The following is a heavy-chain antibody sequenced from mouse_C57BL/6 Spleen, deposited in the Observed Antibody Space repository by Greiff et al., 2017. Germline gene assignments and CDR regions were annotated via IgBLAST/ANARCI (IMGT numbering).Heavy chain of an antibody. D-gene: IGHD3-2*02. J-gene: IGHJ2*01. Sequence: EVQLQQSGPELVKPGASVKISCKASGYTFTDYYMNWVKQSHGKSLEWIGDINPNNGGTSYNQKFKGKATLTVDKSSSTAYMELRSLTSEDSAVYYCAISSGLNLYFGYWGQGTTLTVST. CDR2: INPNNGGT. CDR3: AISSGLNLYFGY. V-gene: IGHV1-26*01. CDR1: GYTFTDYY.